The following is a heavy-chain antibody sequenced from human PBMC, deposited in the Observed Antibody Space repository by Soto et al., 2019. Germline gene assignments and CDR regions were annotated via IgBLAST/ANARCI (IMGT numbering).Heavy chain of an antibody. Sequence: EVHLVESGGGLGQPGGSLRLSCAASGFTFSSYGMSWVRQAPGKGLEWVANIKQDGREKYYVDSVKGRFTISRDNPKNSLYLQLNSLRAEDTAVYYCARDLISATGFDYWGQGTLVTVSS. D-gene: IGHD2-15*01. V-gene: IGHV3-7*05. CDR3: ARDLISATGFDY. J-gene: IGHJ4*02. CDR2: IKQDGREK. CDR1: GFTFSSYG.